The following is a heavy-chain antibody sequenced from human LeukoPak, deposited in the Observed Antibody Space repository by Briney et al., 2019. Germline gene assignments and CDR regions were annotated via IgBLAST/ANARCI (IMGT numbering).Heavy chain of an antibody. V-gene: IGHV3-30*02. J-gene: IGHJ4*02. D-gene: IGHD3-3*01. CDR2: IRYDGDGSTI. Sequence: GGSLRLSCAASGFTFSRYAMHWVRQAPGKGLEWVAFIRYDGDGSTISYTGSVKGRFTISRDNSNNTLFLQMNSLREADTGVYFCAKGSAYDFWSGMTRQLDSWGQGTLVIVSS. CDR3: AKGSAYDFWSGMTRQLDS. CDR1: GFTFSRYA.